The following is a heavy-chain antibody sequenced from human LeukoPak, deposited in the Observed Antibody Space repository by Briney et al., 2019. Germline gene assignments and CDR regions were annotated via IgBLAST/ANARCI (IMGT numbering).Heavy chain of an antibody. CDR3: ARDGGYSGYDADC. D-gene: IGHD5-12*01. CDR2: ISDSSAM. CDR1: GFIFSRYS. V-gene: IGHV3-48*01. Sequence: SGGSLRLSCAASGFIFSRYSMKWVRQAPGKGLEWVSYISDSSAMYYADSVRGRFTISRDNAKNSLFLQMSSLRVEDTGVYYCARDGGYSGYDADCWGPGTLVTVSS. J-gene: IGHJ4*02.